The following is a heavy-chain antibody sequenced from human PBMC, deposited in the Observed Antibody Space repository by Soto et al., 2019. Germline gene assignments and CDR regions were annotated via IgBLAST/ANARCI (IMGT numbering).Heavy chain of an antibody. Sequence: PGGSLRLSCAASGFTVSSNHISWVRQAPGKGLEWVSVIYTGGNTYYADSVKGRFTISRHNSKNTVFLQMNSLRAEDTAVYYCARDSGKSNYFDYWGQGTLVTVSS. CDR3: ARDSGKSNYFDY. J-gene: IGHJ4*02. D-gene: IGHD1-26*01. V-gene: IGHV3-53*04. CDR1: GFTVSSNH. CDR2: IYTGGNT.